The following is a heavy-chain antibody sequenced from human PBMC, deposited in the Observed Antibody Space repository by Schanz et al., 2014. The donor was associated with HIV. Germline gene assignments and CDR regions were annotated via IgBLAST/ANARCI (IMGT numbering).Heavy chain of an antibody. V-gene: IGHV3-7*01. CDR1: GFTFSDFW. J-gene: IGHJ6*02. D-gene: IGHD3-10*01. CDR3: ASDGSGSYLTLSLLYYGMDV. CDR2: IKGDGSEK. Sequence: EVKLLESGGGLVQPGGSLRLSCAASGFTFSDFWMTWVRQAPGKGLEWVANIKGDGSEKSLVDSVKGRFTISRDNSKNTLYLQMNSLTAEDTAVYYCASDGSGSYLTLSLLYYGMDVWGQGTTVTVSS.